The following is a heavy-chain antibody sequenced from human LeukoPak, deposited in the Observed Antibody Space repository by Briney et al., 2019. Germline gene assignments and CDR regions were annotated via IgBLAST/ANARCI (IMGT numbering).Heavy chain of an antibody. CDR2: IGSSSSSV. CDR3: ASAPVGSTRP. V-gene: IGHV3-21*01. CDR1: GFTFSNYN. J-gene: IGHJ5*02. Sequence: GGSLRPSCAVSGFTFSNYNMSWVRPAPGKGREWVSSIGSSSSSVTYADSLKGRFTISRDNAKNSLYLQMNSLRGEDTAVYYCASAPVGSTRPWGQGTLVTVSS. D-gene: IGHD1-26*01.